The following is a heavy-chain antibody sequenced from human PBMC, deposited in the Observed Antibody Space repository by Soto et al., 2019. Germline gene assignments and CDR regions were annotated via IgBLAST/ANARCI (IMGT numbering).Heavy chain of an antibody. CDR1: VYTFTFYY. CDR2: INPKSGGT. V-gene: IGHV1-2*02. CDR3: AGDLAKGGGSAGFDY. D-gene: IGHD1-26*01. Sequence: XSVKVSCKASVYTFTFYYMHWVRQAPGQGLEWMGWINPKSGGTMYPQKFQGRVTMTWDTSISTAYMALTRLRSDDTAVYYCAGDLAKGGGSAGFDYWGQGTLVTVSS. J-gene: IGHJ4*02.